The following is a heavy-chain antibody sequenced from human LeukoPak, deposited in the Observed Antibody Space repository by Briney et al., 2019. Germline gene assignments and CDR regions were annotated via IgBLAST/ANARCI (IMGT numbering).Heavy chain of an antibody. Sequence: PSETLSLTCTVSGGSISNNNYYWAWIRQPPGKGPECIGSIYYSGSRYYNPSLKSRVTISVDTSKNQFSLRLSSVTAADTAVYYCATWRTAKTGFDYWGQGTLVTVSS. CDR1: GGSISNNNYY. V-gene: IGHV4-39*01. CDR2: IYYSGSR. J-gene: IGHJ4*02. D-gene: IGHD1-1*01. CDR3: ATWRTAKTGFDY.